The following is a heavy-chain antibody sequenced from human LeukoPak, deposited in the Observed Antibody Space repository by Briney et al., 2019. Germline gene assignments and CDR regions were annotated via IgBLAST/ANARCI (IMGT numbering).Heavy chain of an antibody. J-gene: IGHJ4*02. CDR1: GGSISSYF. V-gene: IGHV4-59*08. CDR2: IYYSGNT. CDR3: ARQGLRLGESLDY. Sequence: PSETLSLTCTVYGGSISSYFWSWIRQPPGKGLDWIGNIYYSGNTKYNPSLKSRVTISVDTSKNQFSLNLSSVTAADTAVYYCARQGLRLGESLDYWGQGTLVTVSS. D-gene: IGHD3-16*01.